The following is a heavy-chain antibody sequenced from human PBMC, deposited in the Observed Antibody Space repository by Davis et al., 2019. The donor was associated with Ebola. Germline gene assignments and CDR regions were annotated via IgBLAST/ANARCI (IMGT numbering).Heavy chain of an antibody. J-gene: IGHJ6*02. CDR3: AMRAVGAAGYYQFYYGLDV. CDR1: GFTFINFA. V-gene: IGHV3-23*01. CDR2: ISNNGVRA. D-gene: IGHD1-26*01. Sequence: GESLKISCAASGFTFINFAMNWVRQAPGKGLECVSAISNNGVRAYYADSVKGRFTISRDNSKKILYLQLNSLRVEDTAQYYCAMRAVGAAGYYQFYYGLDVWGRGTTVTVSS.